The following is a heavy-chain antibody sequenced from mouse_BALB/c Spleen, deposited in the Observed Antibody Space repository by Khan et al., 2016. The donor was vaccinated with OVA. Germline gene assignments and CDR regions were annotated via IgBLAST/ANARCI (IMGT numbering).Heavy chain of an antibody. CDR3: ARGDGYYEDAMDY. CDR1: GFSLTSYG. D-gene: IGHD2-3*01. CDR2: IWAGGST. Sequence: QVQLKESGPGLVAPSQSLSITCTVSGFSLTSYGIHWVRQPPGKGLEWLGVIWAGGSTNYNSALMSRLSISKDNSKSQVFLKMNSLQTDDTAMYYCARGDGYYEDAMDYWGQVTSVTVSS. V-gene: IGHV2-9*02. J-gene: IGHJ4*01.